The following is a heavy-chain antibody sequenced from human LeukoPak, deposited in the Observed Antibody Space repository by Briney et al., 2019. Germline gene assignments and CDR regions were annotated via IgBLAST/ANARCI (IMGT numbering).Heavy chain of an antibody. V-gene: IGHV3-23*01. J-gene: IGHJ4*02. CDR2: ISGSGGST. Sequence: PGGSLRLSCAASGFTFSSYAMSWVRQAPGKGLEWVSAISGSGGSTYYADSVKGRFTISRDNSKNTLYLQMNSLRAEDTAVYYCAKDVYDYVWGSPTEPHWGQGTLVTVSS. CDR1: GFTFSSYA. D-gene: IGHD3-16*01. CDR3: AKDVYDYVWGSPTEPH.